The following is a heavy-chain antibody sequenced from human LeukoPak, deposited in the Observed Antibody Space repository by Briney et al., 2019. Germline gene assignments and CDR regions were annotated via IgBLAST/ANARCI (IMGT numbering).Heavy chain of an antibody. D-gene: IGHD4-11*01. V-gene: IGHV3-15*01. CDR3: TTDRHYYGKYVIADAFDI. CDR1: GFTFSNAW. J-gene: IGHJ3*02. Sequence: GGSLRLSSGASGFTFSNAWMSWVRQAPGKGLEWVGRIKSKTDAGTTDYAEPVKGRFTISRDDSKNTLYLQMNSLKTDDTAVYYCTTDRHYYGKYVIADAFDIWGQGTMVTVSS. CDR2: IKSKTDAGTT.